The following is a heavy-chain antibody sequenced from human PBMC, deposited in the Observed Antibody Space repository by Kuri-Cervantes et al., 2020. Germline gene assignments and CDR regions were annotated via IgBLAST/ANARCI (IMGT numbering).Heavy chain of an antibody. CDR2: IGYDGGDK. D-gene: IGHD6-6*01. CDR3: ARDSIAVRPGWFDP. V-gene: IGHV3-30*02. Sequence: GESLKISCAASGFTFSSYGMHWVRLAPGKGLEWVAFIGYDGGDKFHADSLRGRFTISRDNSKNTLYPQMSSLRAEDTAVYYCARDSIAVRPGWFDPWGQGTLVTVSS. CDR1: GFTFSSYG. J-gene: IGHJ5*02.